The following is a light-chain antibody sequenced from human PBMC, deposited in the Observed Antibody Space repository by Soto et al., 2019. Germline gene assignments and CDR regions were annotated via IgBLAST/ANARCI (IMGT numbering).Light chain of an antibody. CDR1: QSVSSY. Sequence: EIVLTQSPATLSLSPGEKATLSCRASQSVSSYLAWYQQKPGQAPRLLIYDASNRATGIPARFSGSGSGTDFTLTISSLEPEDFAVYHCQQRSNWITFGQGTDWRL. CDR2: DAS. J-gene: IGKJ5*01. CDR3: QQRSNWIT. V-gene: IGKV3-11*01.